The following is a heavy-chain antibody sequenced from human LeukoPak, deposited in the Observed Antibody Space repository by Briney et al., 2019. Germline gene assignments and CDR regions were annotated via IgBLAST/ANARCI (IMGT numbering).Heavy chain of an antibody. CDR3: ARFIVVVTNGMDV. Sequence: SETLSLTCAVYGGSFSGYYWSWIRQPPGKGLEWIGEINHSGSTNYIPSLKSRVTISVDTSKNQFSLKLSSVTAADTAVYYCARFIVVVTNGMDVWGQGTTVTVSS. D-gene: IGHD2-21*02. J-gene: IGHJ6*02. CDR2: INHSGST. CDR1: GGSFSGYY. V-gene: IGHV4-34*01.